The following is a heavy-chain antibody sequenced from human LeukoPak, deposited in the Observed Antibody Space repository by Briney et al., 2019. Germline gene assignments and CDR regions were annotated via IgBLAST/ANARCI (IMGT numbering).Heavy chain of an antibody. CDR1: GGSISGSY. Sequence: SETLSLTCTVSGGSISGSYWSWIRQPPGRGLEWIGHIYYSGRTNYNPSLNSRVTMSVDKSENTFSLQLSSVTAEDTAVYYCARDGAAGSWAWFDPWGQGTLVTVSS. CDR2: IYYSGRT. CDR3: ARDGAAGSWAWFDP. V-gene: IGHV4-59*01. D-gene: IGHD6-13*01. J-gene: IGHJ5*02.